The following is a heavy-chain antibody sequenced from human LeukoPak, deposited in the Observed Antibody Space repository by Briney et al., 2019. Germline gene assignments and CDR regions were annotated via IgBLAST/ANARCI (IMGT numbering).Heavy chain of an antibody. J-gene: IGHJ5*02. V-gene: IGHV4-61*02. CDR2: IYTSGST. CDR3: ARGHYDFWIGSWFDP. D-gene: IGHD3-3*01. Sequence: PSETLSLTCTVSGGSISSGSYYWSWIRQPAGKGLEWIGRIYTSGSTNYNPSLKSRVTISVDTSKNQFSLKLSSVTAADTAVYYCARGHYDFWIGSWFDPWGQGTLVTVSS. CDR1: GGSISSGSYY.